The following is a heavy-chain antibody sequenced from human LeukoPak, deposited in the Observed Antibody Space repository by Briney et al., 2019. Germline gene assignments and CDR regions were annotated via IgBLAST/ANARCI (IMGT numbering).Heavy chain of an antibody. CDR3: ARLRYCSGGSCYGVDY. J-gene: IGHJ4*02. D-gene: IGHD2-15*01. Sequence: ASVKVSCKASGYTFTSYGISWVRQAPGQGLEWMGWISAYNGNTNYAQKLQGRVTMTTDTSTSTAYRELRSLRSDDTAVYYCARLRYCSGGSCYGVDYWGQGTLVTVSS. CDR2: ISAYNGNT. V-gene: IGHV1-18*01. CDR1: GYTFTSYG.